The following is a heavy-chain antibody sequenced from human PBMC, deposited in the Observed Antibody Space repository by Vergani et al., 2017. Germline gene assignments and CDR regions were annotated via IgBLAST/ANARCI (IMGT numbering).Heavy chain of an antibody. CDR2: ISSGGDYT. CDR1: GFPFSSHG. CDR3: AKIRVVARWAFDI. J-gene: IGHJ3*02. D-gene: IGHD3-22*01. Sequence: EVQLVESGGVVVQPGGSLRLSCVASGFPFSSHGMSWVRQTPGKGPEWVSCISSGGDYTYYSDSVKGRFSVSRDNSKNTLYLQINSRRAEDTAVYFCAKIRVVARWAFDIWGRGTMVTVSS. V-gene: IGHV3-23*04.